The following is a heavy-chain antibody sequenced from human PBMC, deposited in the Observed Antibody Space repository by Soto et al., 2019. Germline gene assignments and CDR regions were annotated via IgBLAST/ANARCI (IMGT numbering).Heavy chain of an antibody. Sequence: EVQLVESGGGLVQPGGSLRLSCAASEFTFSSYWMHWVRQAPGKGLVWVSRINGDGGITNYAASVKGRFTISRDNAKKTLYQQMNSLRAEDTAVYYCARVGCSGGSCYYFDYWGQGTLVTVSS. CDR2: INGDGGIT. CDR3: ARVGCSGGSCYYFDY. J-gene: IGHJ4*02. V-gene: IGHV3-74*01. CDR1: EFTFSSYW. D-gene: IGHD2-15*01.